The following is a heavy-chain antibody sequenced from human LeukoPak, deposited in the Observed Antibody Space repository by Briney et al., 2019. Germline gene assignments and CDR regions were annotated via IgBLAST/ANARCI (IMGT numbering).Heavy chain of an antibody. D-gene: IGHD1-26*01. J-gene: IGHJ4*02. CDR2: IIPIFGTA. CDR3: ARVVGATRTLDY. CDR1: GGTFSSYA. V-gene: IGHV1-69*13. Sequence: ASVKVSCKASGGTFSSYAISWVRQAPGQGLEWMGGIIPIFGTANYAQKFQGRVTITADESTSTAYMELSSLRSEDTAVYYCARVVGATRTLDYWGQGTLVTVSP.